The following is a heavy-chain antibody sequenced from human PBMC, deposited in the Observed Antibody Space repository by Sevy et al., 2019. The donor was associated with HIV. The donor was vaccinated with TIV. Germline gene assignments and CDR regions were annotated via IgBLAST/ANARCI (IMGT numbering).Heavy chain of an antibody. Sequence: SETLSLTCAVYGGSFRSYYWNWIRQSPGKGLEWIGDITHNRITNYDPSLKSRVTISVETSKNQFSLKLTSVTAADTGLYFCARGPRFFGDSYYMDVWGKGTTVTVSS. CDR3: ARGPRFFGDSYYMDV. J-gene: IGHJ6*03. CDR1: GGSFRSYY. V-gene: IGHV4-34*01. CDR2: ITHNRIT. D-gene: IGHD3-10*01.